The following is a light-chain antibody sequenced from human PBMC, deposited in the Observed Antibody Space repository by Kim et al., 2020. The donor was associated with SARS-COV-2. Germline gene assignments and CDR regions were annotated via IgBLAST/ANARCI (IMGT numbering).Light chain of an antibody. CDR1: QSLDSID. CDR3: QQYGAT. CDR2: GAS. V-gene: IGKV3-20*01. J-gene: IGKJ4*01. Sequence: LSPGESATLSCRASQSLDSIDLAWYQHKPGQPPRLLIYGASSRATGIPDRFSGSGSGTDFTLTINRMEPEDFALYYCQQYGATFGGGTKVDIK.